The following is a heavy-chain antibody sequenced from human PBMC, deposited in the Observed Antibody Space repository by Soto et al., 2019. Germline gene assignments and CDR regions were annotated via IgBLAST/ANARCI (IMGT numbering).Heavy chain of an antibody. J-gene: IGHJ4*02. CDR2: IFHTGNT. CDR3: ARNLFDSRGYPPEV. V-gene: IGHV4-4*02. D-gene: IGHD3-22*01. CDR1: GVSISSGKW. Sequence: QVQLQESGPGLVKPSGTLSLTCTISGVSISSGKWWSWVRQPPGEGLEWIGEIFHTGNTDYKPSLKSRVPILVDKSKNQFSLNLDSVTAADTAVYYCARNLFDSRGYPPEVWGQGILVTVSS.